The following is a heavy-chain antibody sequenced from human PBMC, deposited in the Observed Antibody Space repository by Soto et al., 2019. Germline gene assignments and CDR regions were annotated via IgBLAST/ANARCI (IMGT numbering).Heavy chain of an antibody. CDR3: ARGHTNAKETSDYYYYYMDV. V-gene: IGHV1-8*01. CDR1: GYTFTSYD. CDR2: MNPNSGNT. D-gene: IGHD3-10*01. Sequence: ASVKVSCKASGYTFTSYDINWVRQATGQGLEWMGWMNPNSGNTGYAQKFQGRVTMTRNTSISTAYMELSSLRSEDTAVYYCARGHTNAKETSDYYYYYMDVWGKGTTVTVSS. J-gene: IGHJ6*03.